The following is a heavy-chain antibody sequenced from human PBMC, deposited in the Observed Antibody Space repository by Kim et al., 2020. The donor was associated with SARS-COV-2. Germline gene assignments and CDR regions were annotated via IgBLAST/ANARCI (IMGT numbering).Heavy chain of an antibody. CDR3: ARVYGSGSYPNWFDP. V-gene: IGHV3-48*02. CDR1: GFSFSSYS. CDR2: ISSSRNTL. D-gene: IGHD3-10*01. J-gene: IGHJ5*02. Sequence: GGSLRLSCVASGFSFSSYSMNWVRQAPGKGLEWVSFISSSRNTLYYADSVKGRFTISRDNVKNSLYLQMNSLRDEDTAVYYCARVYGSGSYPNWFDPWG.